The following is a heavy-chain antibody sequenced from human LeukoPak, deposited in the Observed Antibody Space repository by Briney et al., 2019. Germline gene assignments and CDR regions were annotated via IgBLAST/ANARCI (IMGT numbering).Heavy chain of an antibody. Sequence: GGSLRLSCAASGFTFSSYDMHWVRQATGKGLEWVPAIGTAGDTYYPGSVKGRFTISRENAKNSLYLQMNSLRAGDTAVYYCARAVGYYDFWSGHAMEYYFDYWGQGTLVTVSS. V-gene: IGHV3-13*01. D-gene: IGHD3-3*01. CDR3: ARAVGYYDFWSGHAMEYYFDY. J-gene: IGHJ4*02. CDR1: GFTFSSYD. CDR2: IGTAGDT.